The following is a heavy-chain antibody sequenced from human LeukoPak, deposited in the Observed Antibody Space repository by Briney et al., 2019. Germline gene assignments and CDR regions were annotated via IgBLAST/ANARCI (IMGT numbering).Heavy chain of an antibody. D-gene: IGHD2-8*02. J-gene: IGHJ4*02. CDR2: IFPSGGEI. Sequence: GGSLTLSCAASGFTFSSYWMSWVRQPPGKGLEWVSSIFPSGGEIHYADSVRGRFTISRDNSKSTLSLQMNSLRAEDTAIYYCATYRQVLLPFESWGQGTLVTVSS. V-gene: IGHV3-23*01. CDR3: ATYRQVLLPFES. CDR1: GFTFSSYW.